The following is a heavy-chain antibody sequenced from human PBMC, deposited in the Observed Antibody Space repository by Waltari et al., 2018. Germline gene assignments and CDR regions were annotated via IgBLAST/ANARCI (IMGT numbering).Heavy chain of an antibody. V-gene: IGHV1-69*05. CDR3: ARSEYYYDSSGYYPPDY. Sequence: KKPGSSVKVSCKASGGTFSSYAISWVRQAPGQGLKWMGGIIPIFGTANYAQKFQGRVTITTDESTSTAYMELSSLRSEDTAVYYCARSEYYYDSSGYYPPDYWGQGTLVTVSS. D-gene: IGHD3-22*01. CDR2: IIPIFGTA. J-gene: IGHJ4*02. CDR1: GGTFSSYA.